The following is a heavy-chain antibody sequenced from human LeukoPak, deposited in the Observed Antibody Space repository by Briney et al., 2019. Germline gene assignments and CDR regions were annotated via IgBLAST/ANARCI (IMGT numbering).Heavy chain of an antibody. D-gene: IGHD1-26*01. V-gene: IGHV3-11*03. CDR1: GFTFSDYY. Sequence: GGSLRLSCAASGFTFSDYYMSWIGQAPGKGLEWVSYISSSSSYTNYADSVKGRFTISRDNAKNSLYLQMNSLRAEDTAVYYCARMRGPTTGALDIWGPGTMVAVSS. CDR3: ARMRGPTTGALDI. J-gene: IGHJ3*02. CDR2: ISSSSSYT.